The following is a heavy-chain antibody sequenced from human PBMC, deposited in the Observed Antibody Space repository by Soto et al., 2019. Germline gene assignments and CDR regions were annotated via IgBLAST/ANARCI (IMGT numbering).Heavy chain of an antibody. D-gene: IGHD2-15*01. J-gene: IGHJ4*02. CDR2: IYSGGST. CDR3: ARTCSGGTCSFDY. CDR1: GFTVTSNY. Sequence: PGGSLILSCAASGFTVTSNYMSWVRQAPGKGLEWVSVIYSGGSTYYADSVKGRFTISRDNSENTLYLQMNSLRAEDTAVYYCARTCSGGTCSFDYWGQGTLVTVSS. V-gene: IGHV3-66*01.